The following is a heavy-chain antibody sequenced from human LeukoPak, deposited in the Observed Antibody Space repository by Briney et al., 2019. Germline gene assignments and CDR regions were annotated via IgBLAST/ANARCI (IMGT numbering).Heavy chain of an antibody. CDR1: GFTFTTYD. Sequence: GGSLRLSCSASGFTFTTYDMTWVRQAPGEGLEWVSTISRSSNYIYYADSVKGRFTISRDNAKNTLYLQMNSLRAEDTAVYYCARTGVAAFNDYWGQGTLVTVSS. D-gene: IGHD2-15*01. J-gene: IGHJ4*02. CDR3: ARTGVAAFNDY. V-gene: IGHV3-21*01. CDR2: ISRSSNYI.